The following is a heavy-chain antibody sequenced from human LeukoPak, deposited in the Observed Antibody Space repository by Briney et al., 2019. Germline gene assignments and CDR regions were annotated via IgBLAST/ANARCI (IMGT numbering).Heavy chain of an antibody. CDR2: INSDGSTT. CDR1: GFTFSNYW. CDR3: ARDRSYIDY. Sequence: GGSLRLSCAASGFTFSNYWMHWVRQAPGKGLVWVSRINSDGSTTTYADSMKGRFTISRDNAKNTLYLQMNSLRAEDTAVFYCARDRSYIDYWGQGTLVTVSS. V-gene: IGHV3-74*01. J-gene: IGHJ4*02.